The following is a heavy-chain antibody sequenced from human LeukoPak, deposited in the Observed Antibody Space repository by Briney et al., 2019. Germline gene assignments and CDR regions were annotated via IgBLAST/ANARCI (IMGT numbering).Heavy chain of an antibody. CDR2: IYYSGST. V-gene: IGHV4-59*06. CDR1: GGSISSYY. J-gene: IGHJ4*02. Sequence: SETLSLTCTVSGGSISSYYWSWIRQHPGKGLEWIGYIYYSGSTYYNPSLKSRVTISVDTSKNRFSLKLSSVTAADTAVYYCARAGGFFSPFGYWGQGTLVTVSS. D-gene: IGHD3-3*01. CDR3: ARAGGFFSPFGY.